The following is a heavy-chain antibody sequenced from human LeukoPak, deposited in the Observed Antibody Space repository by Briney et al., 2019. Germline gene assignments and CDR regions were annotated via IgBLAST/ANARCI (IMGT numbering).Heavy chain of an antibody. J-gene: IGHJ4*02. CDR2: ISRGSGSSI. CDR1: GFTSSDYY. Sequence: GGSLRLSCAASGFTSSDYYMTWVRQAPGKGLEWVSHISRGSGSSIYYADSVKGRFTISTDNSKNTLYLQMNSLRAEDTAVYYCARARGSIMVTANDYWDQGTLVTVSS. CDR3: ARARGSIMVTANDY. D-gene: IGHD2-21*01. V-gene: IGHV3-11*04.